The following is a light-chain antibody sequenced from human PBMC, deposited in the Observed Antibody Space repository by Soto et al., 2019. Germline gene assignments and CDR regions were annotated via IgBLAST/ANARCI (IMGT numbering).Light chain of an antibody. CDR1: QNIRSR. V-gene: IGKV1-5*01. Sequence: DIQMTQSPSTLSASLGDRVPTTCRASQNIRSRLAWFQQKPGKAPKLLIYDASSLESGVPQRFSGSGSGTKFTLTISSLQTDDFSTYYCQQYHSYWTFGQGTKVDIK. CDR3: QQYHSYWT. J-gene: IGKJ1*01. CDR2: DAS.